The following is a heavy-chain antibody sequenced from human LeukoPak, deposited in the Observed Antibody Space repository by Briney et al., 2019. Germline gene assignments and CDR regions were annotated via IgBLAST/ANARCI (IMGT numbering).Heavy chain of an antibody. V-gene: IGHV4-59*01. Sequence: PSETLSLTCTVSGGSFGNYYWSWIRQPPGKGLEWIGYIYDSGTTNYNPSLKSRVTISVDTATNQFSLKLRFVTAADTAVYYCARDFSAAFDIWGQGTMVTVSS. CDR1: GGSFGNYY. J-gene: IGHJ3*02. CDR3: ARDFSAAFDI. D-gene: IGHD2/OR15-2a*01. CDR2: IYDSGTT.